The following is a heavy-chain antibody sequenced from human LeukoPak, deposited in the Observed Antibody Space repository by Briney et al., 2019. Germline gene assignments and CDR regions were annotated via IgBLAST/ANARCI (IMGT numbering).Heavy chain of an antibody. CDR3: ARDNGVVHGVYYMDV. Sequence: GGSLRLSCAASGFAFSNYWMTWVRQAPGKGLEWVADIKQDGSEKLYVKSVRGRFTVSRDNAKMSLFLQLNSLRAEDTAVYYCARDNGVVHGVYYMDVWGKGTTVTVS. CDR1: GFAFSNYW. D-gene: IGHD3-3*01. V-gene: IGHV3-7*01. J-gene: IGHJ6*03. CDR2: IKQDGSEK.